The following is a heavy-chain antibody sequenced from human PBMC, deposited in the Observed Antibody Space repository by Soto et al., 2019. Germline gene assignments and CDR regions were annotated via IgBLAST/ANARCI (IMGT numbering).Heavy chain of an antibody. CDR3: ARQYSSSYWFDP. D-gene: IGHD6-6*01. CDR1: VGSISSYY. CDR2: IYYSGST. V-gene: IGHV4-59*01. Sequence: SETLSLTCTVSVGSISSYYWSWIRQPPGKGLEWIGYIYYSGSTNYNPSLKSRVTISVDTSKNQFSLKLSSVTAADTAVYYCARQYSSSYWFDPWGQGTLVTVSS. J-gene: IGHJ5*02.